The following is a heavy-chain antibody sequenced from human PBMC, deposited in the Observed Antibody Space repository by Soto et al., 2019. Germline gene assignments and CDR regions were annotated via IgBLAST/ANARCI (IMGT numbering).Heavy chain of an antibody. Sequence: QVQLVQSGPEVKEPGASVKISCKTSGYTFANYAVTWVRQAPGQGLEWVGCNTDYAQKFQGTVTLTRDTSTSTAYLELRSLRSDDTAVYYCARGGPHIYFGSWNYYFDYWGQGTLVTVSS. D-gene: IGHD3-9*01. CDR1: GYTFANYA. J-gene: IGHJ4*02. CDR3: ARGGPHIYFGSWNYYFDY. V-gene: IGHV1-18*01. CDR2: NT.